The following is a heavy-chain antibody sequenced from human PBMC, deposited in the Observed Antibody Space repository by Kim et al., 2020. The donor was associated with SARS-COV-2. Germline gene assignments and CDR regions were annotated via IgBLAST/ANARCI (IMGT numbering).Heavy chain of an antibody. Sequence: GGSLRLSCAASGFTFSTYGMHWVRQAPGKGLEWVSLISHDGNGKYYADPVKGRFTISRDNSRKTQPVQMKRLKPEDKALYYCENGQGLRGGTEAFDDWG. CDR2: ISHDGNGK. CDR1: GFTFSTYG. V-gene: IGHV3-30*18. D-gene: IGHD3-16*01. J-gene: IGHJ4*01. CDR3: ENGQGLRGGTEAFDD.